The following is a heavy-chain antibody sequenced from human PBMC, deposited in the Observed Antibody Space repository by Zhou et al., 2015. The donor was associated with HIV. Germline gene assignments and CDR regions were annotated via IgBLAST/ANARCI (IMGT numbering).Heavy chain of an antibody. CDR3: ASRTGNDIVVVPAASEGRFDY. CDR1: GGTFSSYA. D-gene: IGHD2-2*01. J-gene: IGHJ4*02. V-gene: IGHV1-69*01. CDR2: IIPIFGTA. Sequence: QVQLVQSGAEVKKPGSSVKVSCKASGGTFSSYAISWVRQAPGQGLEWMGGIIPIFGTANYAQKFQGRVTITADESTSTAYMELSSLRSEDTAVYYCASRTGNDIVVVPAASEGRFDYWGQGTLVTVSS.